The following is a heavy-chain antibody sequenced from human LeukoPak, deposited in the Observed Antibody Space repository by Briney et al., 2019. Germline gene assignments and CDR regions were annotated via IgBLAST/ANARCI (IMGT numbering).Heavy chain of an antibody. CDR3: ARGGRWLQFNY. D-gene: IGHD5-24*01. CDR1: GGSVNSGTYY. CDR2: ISYSGST. V-gene: IGHV4-61*01. J-gene: IGHJ4*02. Sequence: SETLSLTCTVSGGSVNSGTYYWSWIRQPPGKGLEWIGYISYSGSTNYNPSLKSRVTISVDTSKNQFSLKLSSVTAADTAVYYGARGGRWLQFNYWGQGTLVTVSS.